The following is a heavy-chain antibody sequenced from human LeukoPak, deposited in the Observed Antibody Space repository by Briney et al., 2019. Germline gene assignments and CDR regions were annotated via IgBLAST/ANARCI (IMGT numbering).Heavy chain of an antibody. CDR1: GFTFSSYA. Sequence: GGSLRLSCAASGFTFSSYAMSWIRQAPGKGLEWVSDISVSGSTINYADSVRGRFTISRDNAKKSLYLQMNSLRAEDTAVYYCANRREAFDIWGQGTLVTVSS. V-gene: IGHV3-11*01. J-gene: IGHJ3*02. CDR3: ANRREAFDI. CDR2: ISVSGSTI.